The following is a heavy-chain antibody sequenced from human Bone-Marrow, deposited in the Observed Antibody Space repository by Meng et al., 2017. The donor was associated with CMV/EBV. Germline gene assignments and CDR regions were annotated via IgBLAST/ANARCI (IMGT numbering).Heavy chain of an antibody. CDR1: GFTFSSYA. V-gene: IGHV3-23*01. Sequence: ETLSLTCAASGFTFSSYAMSWVRQAPGKGLEWVSAISGSGGSTYYADSVKGRFTISRDNSKNTLYLQMNSLRAEDTAVYYCAKEGSSSWPYYYGMDVWGQGTLVTVSS. J-gene: IGHJ6*02. CDR3: AKEGSSSWPYYYGMDV. CDR2: ISGSGGST. D-gene: IGHD6-13*01.